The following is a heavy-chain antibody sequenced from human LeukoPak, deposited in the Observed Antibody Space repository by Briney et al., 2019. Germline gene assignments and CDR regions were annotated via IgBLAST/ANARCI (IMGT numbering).Heavy chain of an antibody. V-gene: IGHV3-53*01. Sequence: GGSLRLSCAVSGFSVTNNYMSWVRQAPGKGLEWVSVIYSGGSTFYADSVKGRFSISRDNSKNTLYLQMNSLRAEDTAVYYCAKGILSVNDYWGQGTLVTVSS. D-gene: IGHD2-15*01. CDR3: AKGILSVNDY. J-gene: IGHJ4*02. CDR1: GFSVTNNY. CDR2: IYSGGST.